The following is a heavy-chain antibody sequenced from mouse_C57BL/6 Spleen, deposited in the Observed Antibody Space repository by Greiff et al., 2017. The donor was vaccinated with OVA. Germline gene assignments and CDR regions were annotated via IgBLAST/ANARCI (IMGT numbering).Heavy chain of an antibody. CDR2: INPSNGGT. D-gene: IGHD2-2*01. Sequence: QVQLQQPGTELVKPGASVKLSCKASGYTFTSYWMHWVKQRPGQGLEWIGNINPSNGGTNYNEKFKSKATLTVDKSSSTAYMQLSSLTSEESAVYYCARSGNMVTTGPWFAYWGQGTLVTVSA. CDR3: ARSGNMVTTGPWFAY. J-gene: IGHJ3*01. V-gene: IGHV1-53*01. CDR1: GYTFTSYW.